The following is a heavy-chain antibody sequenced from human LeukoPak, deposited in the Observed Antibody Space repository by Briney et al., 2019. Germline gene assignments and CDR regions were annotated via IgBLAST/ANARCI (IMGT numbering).Heavy chain of an antibody. Sequence: GGSLRLXCAASGFTFDDYAMHWVRQAPGKGLEWVSGISWNSGSIGYADSVKGRFTISRDNAKNSLYLQMNSLRAEDMALYYCAKDKAASGYYGYFDYWGQGTLVTVSS. CDR2: ISWNSGSI. D-gene: IGHD3-22*01. CDR3: AKDKAASGYYGYFDY. V-gene: IGHV3-9*03. J-gene: IGHJ4*02. CDR1: GFTFDDYA.